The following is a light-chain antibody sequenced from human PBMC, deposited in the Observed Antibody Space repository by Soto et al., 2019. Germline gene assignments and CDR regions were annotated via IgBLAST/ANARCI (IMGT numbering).Light chain of an antibody. CDR3: CSYAGSSYV. V-gene: IGLV2-14*01. CDR2: EVS. J-gene: IGLJ1*01. Sequence: QSVLTQPASVSGSPGQSITIACTGTSSDVGGYKYVSWYQQHPGKAPKLMIYEVSNRPSGVSNRFSGSKSGNTASLTISGLQAEDEADYYCCSYAGSSYVFGTGTKVTVL. CDR1: SSDVGGYKY.